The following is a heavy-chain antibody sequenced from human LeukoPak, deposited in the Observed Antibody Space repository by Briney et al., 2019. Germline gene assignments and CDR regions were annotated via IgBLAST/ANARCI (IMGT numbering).Heavy chain of an antibody. CDR3: ALWFGEGYYYYYYMDV. V-gene: IGHV3-30*02. D-gene: IGHD3-10*01. Sequence: GGSLRLSCAASKFTFNKYGMHWVRQAPGKGLEWVAFIRYDGSNKYYADSVKGRFTISRDNSKNTLYLQMNSLRAEDTAVYYCALWFGEGYYYYYYMDVWGKGTAVTISS. J-gene: IGHJ6*03. CDR1: KFTFNKYG. CDR2: IRYDGSNK.